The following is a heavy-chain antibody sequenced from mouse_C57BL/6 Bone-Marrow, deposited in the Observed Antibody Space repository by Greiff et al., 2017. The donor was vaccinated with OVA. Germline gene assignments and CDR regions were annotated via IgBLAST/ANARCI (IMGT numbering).Heavy chain of an antibody. D-gene: IGHD2-4*01. Sequence: DVQLVESGPGMVKPSQSLSLTCTVTGYSITSGYDWHWIRHFPGNKLEWMGYISYSGSTNYNPSLKSRISITHDTSKNHFFLKLNSVTTEDTATYYCARDRDYDYDGWYFDVWGTGTTVTVSS. CDR2: ISYSGST. J-gene: IGHJ1*03. CDR1: GYSITSGYD. CDR3: ARDRDYDYDGWYFDV. V-gene: IGHV3-1*01.